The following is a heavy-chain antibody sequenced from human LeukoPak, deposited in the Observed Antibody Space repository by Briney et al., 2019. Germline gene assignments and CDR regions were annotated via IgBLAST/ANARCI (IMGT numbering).Heavy chain of an antibody. CDR2: ISSSGSTI. CDR3: ARDYRYGDHRSDY. V-gene: IGHV3-48*04. Sequence: GGSLRLSCSASGFTFNSYWMNWVRQAPGKGLEWVSYISSSGSTIYYADSVKGRFTISRDNAKNSLYLQMNSLRAEDTAVYYCARDYRYGDHRSDYWGQGTLVTVSS. CDR1: GFTFNSYW. J-gene: IGHJ4*02. D-gene: IGHD4-17*01.